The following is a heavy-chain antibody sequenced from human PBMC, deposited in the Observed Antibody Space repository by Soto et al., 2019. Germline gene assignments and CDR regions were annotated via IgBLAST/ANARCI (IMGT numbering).Heavy chain of an antibody. CDR1: GFTVSNNY. CDR2: IYSGGST. V-gene: IGHV3-66*01. D-gene: IGHD3-16*01. J-gene: IGHJ4*02. CDR3: AAYSHKGY. Sequence: EEQLVESGGDLVQPGGSLRLSCAASGFTVSNNYMSWVRQAPGKGLEWVSLIYSGGSTYYADSVKGRFTISTDSSKNTLYLQMNSLRAEDTALYYCAAYSHKGYWGQGTLVTASS.